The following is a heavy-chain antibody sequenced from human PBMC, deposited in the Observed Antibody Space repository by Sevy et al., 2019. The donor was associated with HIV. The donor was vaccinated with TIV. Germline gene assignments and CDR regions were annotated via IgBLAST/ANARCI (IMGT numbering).Heavy chain of an antibody. CDR3: AKDLVLGATYGVGFDY. V-gene: IGHV3-43*01. CDR1: GFTFDDYT. CDR2: LSWDGGST. Sequence: GGSLRLSCAASGFTFDDYTMHWVRRAPGKGLEWVSLLSWDGGSTYYADSVKGRFTISRDNSKNSLYLQMNSLRTEDTALYYCAKDLVLGATYGVGFDYWGQGTLVTVSS. D-gene: IGHD1-26*01. J-gene: IGHJ4*02.